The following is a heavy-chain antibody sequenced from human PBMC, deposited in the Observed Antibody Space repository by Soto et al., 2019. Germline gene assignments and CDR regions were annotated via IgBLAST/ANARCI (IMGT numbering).Heavy chain of an antibody. CDR3: ARDVVVVTAIPGYYGMDV. J-gene: IGHJ6*02. CDR1: GFTFSSYS. D-gene: IGHD2-21*02. Sequence: GGSLRLSCAASGFTFSSYSMNWVRQAPGKGLEWVSYISSSSSTIYYADSVKGRFTISRDNAKNSLYLQMNSLRDEDTAVYYCARDVVVVTAIPGYYGMDVWGQGTTVTVSS. CDR2: ISSSSSTI. V-gene: IGHV3-48*02.